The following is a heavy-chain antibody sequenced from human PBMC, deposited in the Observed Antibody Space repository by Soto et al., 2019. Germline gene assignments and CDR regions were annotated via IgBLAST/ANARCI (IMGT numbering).Heavy chain of an antibody. J-gene: IGHJ6*02. Sequence: GESLKISCEASGFVFRTYEMNWVRQAPGKGLEWVSYISSSGSTIYYADSVKGRFTISRDNTKNSLYLQMNSLRVEDTAIYYCVAFYYYGMDVWGQGTTVTVSS. CDR1: GFVFRTYE. CDR2: ISSSGSTI. D-gene: IGHD3-10*01. V-gene: IGHV3-48*03. CDR3: VAFYYYGMDV.